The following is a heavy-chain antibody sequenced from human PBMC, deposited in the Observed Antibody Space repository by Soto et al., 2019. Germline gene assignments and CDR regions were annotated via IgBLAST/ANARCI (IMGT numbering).Heavy chain of an antibody. CDR3: AKIPPPDYYGSPEYNWFDP. V-gene: IGHV3-23*01. D-gene: IGHD3-10*01. J-gene: IGHJ5*02. Sequence: GGSLRLSCAASGFTFSSYAMSWVRQALGKGLEWVSAISGSGGSTYYADSVKGRFTISRDNSKNTLYLQMNSLRAEDTAVYYCAKIPPPDYYGSPEYNWFDPWGQGTLVTVSS. CDR2: ISGSGGST. CDR1: GFTFSSYA.